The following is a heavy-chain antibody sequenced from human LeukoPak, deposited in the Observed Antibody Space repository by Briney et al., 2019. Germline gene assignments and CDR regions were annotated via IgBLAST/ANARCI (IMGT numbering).Heavy chain of an antibody. D-gene: IGHD3-3*01. CDR1: GGSFSGYY. J-gene: IGHJ4*02. Sequence: NPSETLSLTCAAYGGSFSGYYWSWIRQPPGKGLEWIGEINHSGSTNYNPSLKSRVTISVDTSKNQFSLKLSSVTAADTAVYYCARTTTTYYDFWSGYPPWDYSDYWGQGTLVTVSS. V-gene: IGHV4-34*01. CDR2: INHSGST. CDR3: ARTTTTYYDFWSGYPPWDYSDY.